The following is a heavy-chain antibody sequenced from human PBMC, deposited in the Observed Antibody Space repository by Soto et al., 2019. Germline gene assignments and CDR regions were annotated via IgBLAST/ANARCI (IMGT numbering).Heavy chain of an antibody. CDR1: GFTFSSYA. CDR2: ISGSGGST. Sequence: GGSLRLSCAASGFTFSSYAMSWVRQAPGKGLEWVSAISGSGGSTYYADSVKGRFTISRDNSKNTLYLQMNSLRAEDTAVYYCAKDFIVVVPAARGFDPWGQGTLVTVSS. CDR3: AKDFIVVVPAARGFDP. D-gene: IGHD2-2*01. J-gene: IGHJ5*02. V-gene: IGHV3-23*01.